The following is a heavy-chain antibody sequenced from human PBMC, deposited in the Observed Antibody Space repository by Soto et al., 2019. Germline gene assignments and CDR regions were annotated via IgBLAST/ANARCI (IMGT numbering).Heavy chain of an antibody. CDR1: GFNFRTFT. D-gene: IGHD2-2*01. CDR2: ISYDGINA. V-gene: IGHV3-30*09. J-gene: IGHJ4*02. Sequence: QIHLVESGGGVVQPGRSLRLSCASSGFNFRTFTMHWVRQAPGKGLEWVAGISYDGINAYYADSVKGRFAISRHNSKNTVSMQIYSMRPEDTAAYYCAKDGANYASLSPVDYWGQGTLVTVSS. CDR3: AKDGANYASLSPVDY.